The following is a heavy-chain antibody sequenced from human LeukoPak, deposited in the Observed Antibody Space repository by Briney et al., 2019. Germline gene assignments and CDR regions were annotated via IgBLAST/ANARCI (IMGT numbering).Heavy chain of an antibody. CDR2: IYYSGST. D-gene: IGHD2/OR15-2a*01. V-gene: IGHV4-39*01. Sequence: KTSETLSLTCTVSGGSISSSSYYWGWIRQPPGKGLEWIGSIYYSGSTYYNPSLKSRVTIFEDTSKNQFSLKLSSVTAADTAVYYCARLLRRDNWFDPWGQGTLVTVSS. CDR1: GGSISSSSYY. J-gene: IGHJ5*02. CDR3: ARLLRRDNWFDP.